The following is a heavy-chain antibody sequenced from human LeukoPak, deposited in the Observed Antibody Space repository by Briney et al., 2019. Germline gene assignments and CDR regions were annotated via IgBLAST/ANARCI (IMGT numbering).Heavy chain of an antibody. Sequence: ASVKVSCKASGYTFKNYGVSWVRQAPGQGFEWMGWISASNGNTNYAQKFQGRVTMTTDTSTSTAYMELRSLRSDDTAVYYCARDLTYYYDSSGYYFFDYWGQGTLVTVSS. CDR2: ISASNGNT. V-gene: IGHV1-18*01. CDR1: GYTFKNYG. J-gene: IGHJ4*02. CDR3: ARDLTYYYDSSGYYFFDY. D-gene: IGHD3-22*01.